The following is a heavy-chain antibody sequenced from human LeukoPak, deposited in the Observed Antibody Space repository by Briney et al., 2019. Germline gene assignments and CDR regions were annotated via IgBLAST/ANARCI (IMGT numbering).Heavy chain of an antibody. CDR3: ARSDDFWSGLDY. V-gene: IGHV3-30-3*01. CDR2: ISYDGSNK. CDR1: GFTFSSYA. D-gene: IGHD3-3*01. Sequence: GSLRLSCAASGFTFSSYAMHWVRQAPGKGLEWVAVISYDGSNKYYADSVKGRFTISRDNSKNTLYLQMNSLRAEDTAVYYCARSDDFWSGLDYWGQGTLVTVSS. J-gene: IGHJ4*02.